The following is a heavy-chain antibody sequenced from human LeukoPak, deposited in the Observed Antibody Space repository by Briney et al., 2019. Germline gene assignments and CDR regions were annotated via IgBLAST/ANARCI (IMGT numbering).Heavy chain of an antibody. D-gene: IGHD3-10*01. J-gene: IGHJ4*02. CDR1: GGSISSYY. V-gene: IGHV4-59*12. CDR3: AREGVITLVRGVNFGY. CDR2: IYYSGST. Sequence: SEALSLTCTVSGGSISSYYWSWIRQPPGKGLEWIGYIYYSGSTNYNPSLKSRVTISVDTSKNQFSLKLSSVTAADTAEYYCAREGVITLVRGVNFGYWGQGTLVTVSS.